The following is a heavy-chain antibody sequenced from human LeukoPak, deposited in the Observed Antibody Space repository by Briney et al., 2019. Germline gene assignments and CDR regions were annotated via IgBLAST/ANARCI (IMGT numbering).Heavy chain of an antibody. CDR3: ARAHYYDSRGYQSPPDY. V-gene: IGHV4-31*03. Sequence: SQTLSLTCTVSGGSISSGGYYWSWIRQHPGKGLEWIGYIYYSGSTYYNPSLKSRATISVATSKDQFSLKLSSVTAADTAVYYCARAHYYDSRGYQSPPDYWGQGTLVTVSS. J-gene: IGHJ4*02. CDR2: IYYSGST. CDR1: GGSISSGGYY. D-gene: IGHD3-22*01.